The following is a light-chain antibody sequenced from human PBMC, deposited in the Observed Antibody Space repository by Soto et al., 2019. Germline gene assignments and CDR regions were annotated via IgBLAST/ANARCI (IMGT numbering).Light chain of an antibody. CDR2: WGS. CDR3: QQFFRIPLT. V-gene: IGKV4-1*01. Sequence: EIVMTQSPDSLSLSLGERATFNCKSSQSVLDTSNKANYLAWYQQKPGQSPKLLIYWGSTRQSGVPDRFSGTGSGTDFTLTMASLQAEDVAVYYCQQFFRIPLTFGGGTKVDIK. CDR1: QSVLDTSNKANY. J-gene: IGKJ4*01.